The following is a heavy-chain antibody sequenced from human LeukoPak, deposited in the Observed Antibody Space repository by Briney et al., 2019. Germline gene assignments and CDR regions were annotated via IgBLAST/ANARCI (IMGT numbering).Heavy chain of an antibody. D-gene: IGHD6-13*01. CDR2: TYYRSKWYN. V-gene: IGHV6-1*01. CDR3: ARDGARIAAAGSYYGMDV. Sequence: SQTRSLTCAISGDSVSSNSAAWNWIRQSPSRGLEWLGRTYYRSKWYNDYAVSVKSRITINPGTSKNQFSLQLYSVTPEDTAVYYCARDGARIAAAGSYYGMDVWGQGTTVTVSS. J-gene: IGHJ6*02. CDR1: GDSVSSNSAA.